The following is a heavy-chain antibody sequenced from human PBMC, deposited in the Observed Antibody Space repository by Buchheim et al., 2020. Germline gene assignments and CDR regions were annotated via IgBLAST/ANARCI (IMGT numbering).Heavy chain of an antibody. CDR1: GGSFSGYY. CDR2: VSHSGST. D-gene: IGHD6-13*01. CDR3: ARAKYSSSWYFGFDS. Sequence: QVQLQQWGAGLLKPSETLSLTCAVYGGSFSGYYWSWIRQPPGKGLEWIGEVSHSGSTNYNSSLKSRVTISVDTSKNQLSLKLRSVAAADTAVYYCARAKYSSSWYFGFDSWGQGTL. J-gene: IGHJ5*01. V-gene: IGHV4-34*01.